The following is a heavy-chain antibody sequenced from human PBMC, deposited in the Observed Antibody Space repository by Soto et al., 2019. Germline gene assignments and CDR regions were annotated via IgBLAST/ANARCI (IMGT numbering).Heavy chain of an antibody. D-gene: IGHD2-2*01. V-gene: IGHV1-8*01. CDR3: ARGLNWNVVVPAAMRAVNWFDP. CDR1: GYTFTSYD. J-gene: IGHJ5*02. CDR2: MNPNSGNT. Sequence: ASVKVSCKASGYTFTSYDINWVRQVTGQGLEWMGWMNPNSGNTGYAQKFQGRVTMTRNTSISTAYMELSSLRSEDTAVYYCARGLNWNVVVPAAMRAVNWFDPWGQGTLVTVSS.